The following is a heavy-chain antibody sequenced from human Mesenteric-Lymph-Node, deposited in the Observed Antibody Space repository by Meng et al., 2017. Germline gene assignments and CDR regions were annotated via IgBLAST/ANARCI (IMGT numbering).Heavy chain of an antibody. CDR2: IYYSGST. CDR3: ASPLGILGIVDL. J-gene: IGHJ2*01. D-gene: IGHD7-27*01. V-gene: IGHV4-39*01. Sequence: LQLLESGPGLVKPSETLPPTCMVSGGSISRSSYSWGWIRQPPGKGLEWIGSIYYSGSTYYNPSLKSRVTISVDTSKNQFSLKLSSVTAADTAVYYCASPLGILGIVDLWGRGTLVTVSS. CDR1: GGSISRSSYS.